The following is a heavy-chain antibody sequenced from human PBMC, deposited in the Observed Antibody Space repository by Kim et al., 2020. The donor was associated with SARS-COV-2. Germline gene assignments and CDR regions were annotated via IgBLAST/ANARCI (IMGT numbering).Heavy chain of an antibody. V-gene: IGHV4-59*09. J-gene: IGHJ3*02. D-gene: IGHD6-19*01. CDR3: ARGVAVAGTGAFDI. Sequence: PSLKSRVTISVDTSKNQFSLKLSSVTAADTAVYYCARGVAVAGTGAFDIWGQGTMVTVSS.